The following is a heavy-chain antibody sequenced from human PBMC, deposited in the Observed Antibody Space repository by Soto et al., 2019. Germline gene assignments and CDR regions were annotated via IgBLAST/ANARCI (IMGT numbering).Heavy chain of an antibody. V-gene: IGHV1-46*01. CDR2: INPSGGST. CDR1: GYTFTGYY. D-gene: IGHD2-15*01. Sequence: VKVSCKASGYTFTGYYMHLVRHALGQGLEWMGIINPSGGSTSYAQKFQGRVTMTRDTSTSTVYMELSSLRSEDTAVYYCARGYIVLVLDATPSRVKPRWDNFDYWGQGTLVTDSS. CDR3: ARGYIVLVLDATPSRVKPRWDNFDY. J-gene: IGHJ4*02.